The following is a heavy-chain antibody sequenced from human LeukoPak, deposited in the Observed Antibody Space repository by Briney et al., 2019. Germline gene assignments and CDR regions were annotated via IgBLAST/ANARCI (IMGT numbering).Heavy chain of an antibody. CDR3: AKGPSITMIRGGQWYYYMDV. J-gene: IGHJ6*03. V-gene: IGHV1-46*01. D-gene: IGHD3-10*01. CDR2: INPSGGST. CDR1: GYTFTSYY. Sequence: AAPVKVSCKASGYTFTSYYIHWVRQAPGQGLEWMGLINPSGGSTNYAQKFQGRVTMTRDTSTSTVYMELSSLRSEDTAVYYCAKGPSITMIRGGQWYYYMDVWGKGTTVTISS.